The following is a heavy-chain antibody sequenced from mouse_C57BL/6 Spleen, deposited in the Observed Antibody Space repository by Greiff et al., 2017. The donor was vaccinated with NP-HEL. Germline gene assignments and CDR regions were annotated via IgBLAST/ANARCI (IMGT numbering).Heavy chain of an antibody. CDR2: IYPGDGDT. V-gene: IGHV1-80*01. Sequence: QVQLKESGAELVKPGASVKISCKASGYAFSSYWMNWVKQRPGKGLEWIGQIYPGDGDTNYNGKFKGKATLTADKSSSTAYMQLSSLTSEDSAVYFCARWEGYDGSYAMDYWGQGTSVTVSS. D-gene: IGHD2-2*01. CDR3: ARWEGYDGSYAMDY. CDR1: GYAFSSYW. J-gene: IGHJ4*01.